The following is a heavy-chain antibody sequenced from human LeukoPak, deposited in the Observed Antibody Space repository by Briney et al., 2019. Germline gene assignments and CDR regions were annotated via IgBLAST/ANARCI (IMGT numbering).Heavy chain of an antibody. CDR1: GLTVSSNY. D-gene: IGHD6-13*01. CDR2: IYSGGST. J-gene: IGHJ3*02. V-gene: IGHV3-53*04. Sequence: PGGSLRLSCAASGLTVSSNYMSWVRQAPGKGLEWVSVIYSGGSTYYADSVKGRFTISRHNSENTLYLQMNSLRAEDTAVYYCAREQQLVWGRGAFDIWGQGTMVTVSS. CDR3: AREQQLVWGRGAFDI.